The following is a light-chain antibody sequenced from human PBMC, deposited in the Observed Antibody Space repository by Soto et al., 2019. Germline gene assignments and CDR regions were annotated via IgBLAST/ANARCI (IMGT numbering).Light chain of an antibody. CDR2: QAS. CDR3: QQFHDYPVT. Sequence: DIQLTQSPSTLSASVGDRVTITCRASQSVSTWLAWYQQKPGKAPKLLIHQASTLENGVPSRFSGSGSGTGVTLTISSLQPDDSATYYCQQFHDYPVTFGGGTKVQI. J-gene: IGKJ4*01. V-gene: IGKV1-5*03. CDR1: QSVSTW.